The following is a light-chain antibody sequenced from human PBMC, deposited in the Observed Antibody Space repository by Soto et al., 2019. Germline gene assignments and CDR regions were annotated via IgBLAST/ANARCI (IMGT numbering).Light chain of an antibody. CDR3: SSFTSAYTFV. CDR2: EVS. CDR1: TSDVGGYNY. Sequence: QSALTQPASVSGSPGQSIAISCTGTTSDVGGYNYVSWYQQHPGKAPKLLLSEVSNRPSGVSDRSSGSKSGNTASLTISGLQTQDEADYYCSSFTSAYTFVFGTGTKVTVL. V-gene: IGLV2-14*01. J-gene: IGLJ1*01.